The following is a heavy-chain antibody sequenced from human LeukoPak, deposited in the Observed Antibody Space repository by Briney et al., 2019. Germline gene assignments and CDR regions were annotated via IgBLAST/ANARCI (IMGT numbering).Heavy chain of an antibody. J-gene: IGHJ4*01. CDR1: GFTFSNCA. Sequence: GGSLRLSCAASGFTFSNCAISWVRQAPGKGLEWVSGISGSGGSTYYADSVKGRFTISRDNSKNTLHLQMNSLGDEDTALYYSAKDQTSSGWYFDYWGDGTLVTVSS. CDR2: ISGSGGST. D-gene: IGHD6-19*01. CDR3: AKDQTSSGWYFDY. V-gene: IGHV3-23*01.